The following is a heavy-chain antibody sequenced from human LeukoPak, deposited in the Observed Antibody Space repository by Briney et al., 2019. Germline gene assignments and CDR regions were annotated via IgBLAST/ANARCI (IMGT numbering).Heavy chain of an antibody. CDR2: IYWDDDK. V-gene: IGHV2-5*02. Sequence: SGPTLVKPTETRTLTCTFSGFSLKTTTAAVGWIRQPPGKALEWLALIYWDDDKRYSPSLKSRLTIIKDSSKNQVVLTMTNMDPVDTATYYCAHFKLTIFDSWGQGTLVTVSS. D-gene: IGHD3-3*01. CDR1: GFSLKTTTAA. J-gene: IGHJ4*02. CDR3: AHFKLTIFDS.